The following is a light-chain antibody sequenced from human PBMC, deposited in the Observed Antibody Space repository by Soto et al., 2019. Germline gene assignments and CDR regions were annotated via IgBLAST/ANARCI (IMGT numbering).Light chain of an antibody. Sequence: QSALTQPPSVSGSPGQSVTISCTGTSSDVGSDNRVSWYQQPPGTAPKLMIYEVSNRPSGVPDRFSGSKSGNTASLTISGLQAEDEDDYYCSSYTISSTYVFGTGTKLTVL. CDR1: SSDVGSDNR. V-gene: IGLV2-18*02. CDR2: EVS. CDR3: SSYTISSTYV. J-gene: IGLJ1*01.